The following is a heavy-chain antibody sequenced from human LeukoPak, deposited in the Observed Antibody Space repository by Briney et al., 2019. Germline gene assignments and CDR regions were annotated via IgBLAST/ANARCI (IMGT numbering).Heavy chain of an antibody. V-gene: IGHV4-59*12. D-gene: IGHD1-7*01. CDR1: GGSISSYY. J-gene: IGHJ4*02. CDR3: ARKGTTDYFDY. Sequence: SETLSLTCTVSGGSISSYYWSWIRQPPGKGLEWIGYIYYSGSTNYNPSLKSRVTISVDTSKNQFSLKLSSVTAADTAVYYCARKGTTDYFDYWGQGTLVTVSS. CDR2: IYYSGST.